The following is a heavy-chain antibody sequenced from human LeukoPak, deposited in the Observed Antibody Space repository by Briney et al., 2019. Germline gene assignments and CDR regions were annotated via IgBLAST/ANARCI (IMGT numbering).Heavy chain of an antibody. D-gene: IGHD3-3*01. J-gene: IGHJ4*02. CDR1: GGSFIGYY. CDR3: ARVPLRFLEPFDY. CDR2: INHSGGA. V-gene: IGHV4-34*01. Sequence: SETLPLTCAVCGGSFIGYYWSWIRQPPGKGLEWIGEINHSGGANYNPSLKSRVTISADTSKSQFSLKLGSVTAADTAVYYCARVPLRFLEPFDYWGQGTLVTVSS.